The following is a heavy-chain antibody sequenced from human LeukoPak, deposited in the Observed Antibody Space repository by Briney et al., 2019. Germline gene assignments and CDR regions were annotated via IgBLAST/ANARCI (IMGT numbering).Heavy chain of an antibody. CDR1: GFTFSSYG. J-gene: IGHJ4*02. CDR2: ISGSGDSI. D-gene: IGHD3/OR15-3a*01. Sequence: GGSLRLSCAASGFTFSSYGMSWVRQAPGKGLEWVSSISGSGDSIYYADSVKGRFTISRDNTKTSLYLQMNSLRVEDTAVYYCARPSFRTGSYFDHWGQGTLVTVSS. V-gene: IGHV3-21*01. CDR3: ARPSFRTGSYFDH.